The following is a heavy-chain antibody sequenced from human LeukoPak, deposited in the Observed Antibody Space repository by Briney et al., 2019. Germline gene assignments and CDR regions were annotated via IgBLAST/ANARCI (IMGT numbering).Heavy chain of an antibody. Sequence: SGGSLRLSCAASGFTFSSYGMHWVRQAPGKGLEWVAVISYDGSNKYYADSVKGRFTISRDNSKNTLYLQMNSLRAEDTAVYYCAKDEGFAIARVGPYFDYWGQGTLVTVSS. J-gene: IGHJ4*02. D-gene: IGHD1-26*01. CDR3: AKDEGFAIARVGPYFDY. CDR2: ISYDGSNK. CDR1: GFTFSSYG. V-gene: IGHV3-30*18.